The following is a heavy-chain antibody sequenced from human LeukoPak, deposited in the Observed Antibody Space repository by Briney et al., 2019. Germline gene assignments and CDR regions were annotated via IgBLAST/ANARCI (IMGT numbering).Heavy chain of an antibody. D-gene: IGHD6-13*01. J-gene: IGHJ4*02. CDR3: AKAEKKAAAGSERGGVFDY. CDR1: GFAFSSYA. V-gene: IGHV3-23*01. Sequence: PGGSLRLSCAASGFAFSSYAMSWVRQAPGKGLEWVSAISGSGGSTYYADSVKGRFTISRDNSKNTLYLQMNSLRAEDTAVYYCAKAEKKAAAGSERGGVFDYWGQGTLVTVSS. CDR2: ISGSGGST.